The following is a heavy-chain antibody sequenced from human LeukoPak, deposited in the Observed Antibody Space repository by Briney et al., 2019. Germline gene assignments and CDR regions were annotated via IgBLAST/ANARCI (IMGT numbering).Heavy chain of an antibody. Sequence: GGSLRLSCAASGFIFSNNWMSWVRQAPGKGLEWVANIKGDGSEKYYVDSVKGRFTISRDNTRNSLYQQMNSLRADDTATYYCARDDFSGSYCDWGQGTLVTVSS. CDR1: GFIFSNNW. V-gene: IGHV3-7*01. D-gene: IGHD1-26*01. CDR2: IKGDGSEK. CDR3: ARDDFSGSYCD. J-gene: IGHJ4*02.